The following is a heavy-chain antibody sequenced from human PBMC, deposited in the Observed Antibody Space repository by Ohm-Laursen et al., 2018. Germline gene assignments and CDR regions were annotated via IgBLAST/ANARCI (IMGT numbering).Heavy chain of an antibody. CDR3: ARDPVRGLTDY. J-gene: IGHJ4*02. CDR2: ISSSGSTI. D-gene: IGHD3-16*01. CDR1: GFTFSSYE. V-gene: IGHV3-48*03. Sequence: SLRLSCAASGFTFSSYEMNWVRQAPGKGLEWVSYISSSGSTIHYADSVKGRFTISRDNAKNSLYLQMNSLRAEDMAVYHCARDPVRGLTDYWGQGTLVTVSS.